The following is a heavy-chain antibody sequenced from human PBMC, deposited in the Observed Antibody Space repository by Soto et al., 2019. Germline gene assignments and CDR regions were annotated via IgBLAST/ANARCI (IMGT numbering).Heavy chain of an antibody. CDR3: ARAGHDYGDYVWFDP. D-gene: IGHD4-17*01. CDR2: IYYSGST. Sequence: QVQLQESGPGLVKPSETLSLTCTVSGGSISSYYWSWIRQPPGKGLEWIGYIYYSGSTNYNPSPKSRVTISVDTSKNQFSLKLSSVTAADTAVYYCARAGHDYGDYVWFDPWGQGTLVTVSS. CDR1: GGSISSYY. V-gene: IGHV4-59*01. J-gene: IGHJ5*02.